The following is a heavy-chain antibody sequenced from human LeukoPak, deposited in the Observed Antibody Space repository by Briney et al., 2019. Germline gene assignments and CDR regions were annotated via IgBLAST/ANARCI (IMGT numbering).Heavy chain of an antibody. V-gene: IGHV3-66*01. Sequence: GGSLRLSCAASGFIVSTNYMTWVRQAPGKGLEWVSVIYSGGSAYYADSVKGRFTISRDKSKNTLYLQMNSLRAEDTAVYYCARGDGYNSYYFDYWGQGTLVTVSS. D-gene: IGHD5-24*01. CDR1: GFIVSTNY. CDR3: ARGDGYNSYYFDY. CDR2: IYSGGSA. J-gene: IGHJ4*02.